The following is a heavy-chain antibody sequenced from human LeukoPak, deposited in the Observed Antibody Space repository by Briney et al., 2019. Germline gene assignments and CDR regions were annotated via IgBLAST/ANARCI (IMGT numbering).Heavy chain of an antibody. D-gene: IGHD3-22*01. J-gene: IGHJ4*02. CDR2: IRYDGTNK. V-gene: IGHV3-30*02. CDR1: GFTFSNYA. Sequence: GGSLRLSCAASGFTFSNYAMHWVRQAPGKGLEWVAFIRYDGTNKYYADSVKGRFTISRDNSKNTLYLQMNSLRAEDTALYYCAKDALYDSALDYWGQGTLVTVSS. CDR3: AKDALYDSALDY.